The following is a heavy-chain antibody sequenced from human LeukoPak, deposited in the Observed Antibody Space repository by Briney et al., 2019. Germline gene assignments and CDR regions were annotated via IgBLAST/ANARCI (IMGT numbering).Heavy chain of an antibody. CDR2: ISYDGSNK. V-gene: IGHV3-30*01. CDR1: GFTFSSYA. Sequence: GGSLRLSCAASGFTFSSYAMHWVRQAPGKGLEWVAAISYDGSNKYYADSVKGRFTISRDNSKNTLYLQMNSLRAEDTAVYYCARDRHDQLILFDYWGQGTLVTVSS. J-gene: IGHJ4*02. CDR3: ARDRHDQLILFDY. D-gene: IGHD2-2*01.